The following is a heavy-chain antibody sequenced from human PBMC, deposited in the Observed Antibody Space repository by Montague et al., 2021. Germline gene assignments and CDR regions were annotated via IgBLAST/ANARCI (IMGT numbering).Heavy chain of an antibody. CDR2: IYWDDDK. CDR1: GFSLSTSGVG. CDR3: AQFHYDSYAMDV. J-gene: IGHJ6*02. V-gene: IGHV2-5*02. D-gene: IGHD3-3*01. Sequence: PALVKPTQTLTLTCTFSGFSLSTSGVGVGWTRQPPGKALEWLALIYWDDDKRSSPSLKSRLTITKYTSKNQVVLTLTNMDPVDTATYYCAQFHYDSYAMDVWGQGTTVTVSS.